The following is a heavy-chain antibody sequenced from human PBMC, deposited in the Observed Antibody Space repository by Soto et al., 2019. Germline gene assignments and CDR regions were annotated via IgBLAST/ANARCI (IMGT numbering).Heavy chain of an antibody. CDR2: IYDSGST. Sequence: QVQLQESGPGLVKPSETLSLTCTVSGGSISSSYWSWIRQPPGKGLEWIGYIYDSGSTYYNSSLTSRVTMSVDTSKNQFSLKLSSVTAADTAVYYCARPLIYWGQGTPVTVSS. D-gene: IGHD2-21*01. CDR3: ARPLIY. J-gene: IGHJ4*02. CDR1: GGSISSSY. V-gene: IGHV4-59*08.